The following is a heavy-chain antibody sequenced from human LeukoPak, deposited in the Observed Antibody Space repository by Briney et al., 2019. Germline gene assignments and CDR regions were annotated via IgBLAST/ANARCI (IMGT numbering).Heavy chain of an antibody. Sequence: SETLSLTCTVSGYSISSGSYWGWIRQPPGKGLEWIGNIYHSGSTYYNPSLKSRVTISVDTSKNQFSLKLSSVTAADTAVYYCARPRMVRGEYYFDYWGQGTLVTVSS. J-gene: IGHJ4*02. V-gene: IGHV4-38-2*02. CDR2: IYHSGST. D-gene: IGHD3-10*01. CDR3: ARPRMVRGEYYFDY. CDR1: GYSISSGSY.